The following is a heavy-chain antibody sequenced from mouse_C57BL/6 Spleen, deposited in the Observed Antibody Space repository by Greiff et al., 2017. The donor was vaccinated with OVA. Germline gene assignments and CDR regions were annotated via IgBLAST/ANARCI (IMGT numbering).Heavy chain of an antibody. CDR2: INPSSGYT. Sequence: VQLQQSGAELAKPGASVKLSCKASGYTFTSYWMHWVKQRPGQGLEWIGYINPSSGYTKYNQKFKDKATFTADKSSSTAYMQLSSLTYEDSAVYYCARWEWMDYWGQGTSVTVSS. V-gene: IGHV1-7*01. D-gene: IGHD4-1*01. CDR1: GYTFTSYW. J-gene: IGHJ4*01. CDR3: ARWEWMDY.